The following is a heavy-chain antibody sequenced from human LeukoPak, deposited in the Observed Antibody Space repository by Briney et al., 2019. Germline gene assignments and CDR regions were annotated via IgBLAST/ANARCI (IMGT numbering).Heavy chain of an antibody. CDR1: GFTFSSYE. D-gene: IGHD3-10*01. CDR2: ISSSGSTM. CDR3: ARGRGSGSYLYYYYMDV. J-gene: IGHJ6*03. Sequence: GGSLRLSCAASGFTFSSYEMNWVRQAPGKGLEWVSYISSSGSTMYYADSVKGRFTISRDNAKNSLYLQMNSLRAEDTAVYYCARGRGSGSYLYYYYMDVWGKGTTVTISS. V-gene: IGHV3-48*03.